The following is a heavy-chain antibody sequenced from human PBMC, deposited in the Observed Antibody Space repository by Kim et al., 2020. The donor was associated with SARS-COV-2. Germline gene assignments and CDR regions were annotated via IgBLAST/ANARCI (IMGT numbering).Heavy chain of an antibody. CDR2: INPSGGST. D-gene: IGHD2-2*01. V-gene: IGHV1-46*01. J-gene: IGHJ5*02. CDR3: ARMSLQYQLPEYNWFDP. CDR1: GYTFTSYY. Sequence: ASVKVSCKASGYTFTSYYMHWVRQAPGQGLEWMGIINPSGGSTSYAQKFQGRVTMTRDTSTSTVYMELSSLRSEDTAVYYCARMSLQYQLPEYNWFDPWGQGTLVTVSS.